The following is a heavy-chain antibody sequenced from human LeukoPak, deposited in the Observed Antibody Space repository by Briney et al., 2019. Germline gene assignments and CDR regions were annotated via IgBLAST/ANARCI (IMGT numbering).Heavy chain of an antibody. J-gene: IGHJ6*04. CDR2: ITGSGDTI. CDR3: AELGITMIGGV. V-gene: IGHV3-48*03. D-gene: IGHD3-10*02. Sequence: GGSLRLSCSASGFTFSSYEMNWVHQAPGKGLEWISYITGSGDTIYYAGSVKGRFTISRDNAKNSLFLQMNSLTADDTAVYYCAELGITMIGGVWGKGTTVTVSS. CDR1: GFTFSSYE.